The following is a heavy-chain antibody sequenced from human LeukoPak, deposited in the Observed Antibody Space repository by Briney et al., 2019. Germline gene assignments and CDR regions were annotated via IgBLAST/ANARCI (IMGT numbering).Heavy chain of an antibody. Sequence: ASVKVSCKASGYTFTSYGISWVRQAPGQGLEWMGLSSAYNGNTNYAQKLQGRVTMTTDTSTSTAYMELRSLRSDDTAVYSCARVGWYYDILTGQGCYFDYWGQGTLVTVSS. D-gene: IGHD3-9*01. CDR2: SSAYNGNT. CDR3: ARVGWYYDILTGQGCYFDY. J-gene: IGHJ4*02. V-gene: IGHV1-18*01. CDR1: GYTFTSYG.